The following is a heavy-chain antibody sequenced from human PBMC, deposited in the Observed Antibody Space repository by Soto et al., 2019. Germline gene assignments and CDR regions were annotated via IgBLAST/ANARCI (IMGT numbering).Heavy chain of an antibody. CDR3: VRRANYCDGSGCHYYFDS. D-gene: IGHD3-22*01. V-gene: IGHV4-4*02. Sequence: PSETLSLTCAVSGGSISSNNWWSWVRQPPGKGLEWIGDVYHNGNTNYNPSLESRVTISVDKSKDQFSLKLRSLTAAATAVYFCVRRANYCDGSGCHYYFDSWGQGTLVTVSS. CDR2: VYHNGNT. CDR1: GGSISSNNW. J-gene: IGHJ4*02.